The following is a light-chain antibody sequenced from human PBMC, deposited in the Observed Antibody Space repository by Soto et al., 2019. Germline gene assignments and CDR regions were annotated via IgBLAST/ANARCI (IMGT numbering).Light chain of an antibody. J-gene: IGKJ1*01. CDR3: QHYGSTPPWT. V-gene: IGKV3-20*01. CDR1: QSVDSN. Sequence: EILMTQSPATLSVSPGERATLSCRASQSVDSNLAWYQQKPGQAPRLLIYGASSRATGIPDRFSGSGSGTDFTLTISRLEPEDFAVYYCQHYGSTPPWTFGQGTKVDIK. CDR2: GAS.